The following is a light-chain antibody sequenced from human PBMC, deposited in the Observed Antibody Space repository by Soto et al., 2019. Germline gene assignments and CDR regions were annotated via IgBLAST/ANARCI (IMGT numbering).Light chain of an antibody. V-gene: IGLV2-18*02. CDR2: DGS. Sequence: QSALTQPPSVSGSPGQSVAISCTGTSSDVGSHNGVSWYQQPPGTAPKLMIYDGSNRPSGVPDRFSGSKSGTSASLTISGLQAEDEADYYCSSYTTSGTYVFGTGTKLTVL. CDR3: SSYTTSGTYV. CDR1: SSDVGSHNG. J-gene: IGLJ1*01.